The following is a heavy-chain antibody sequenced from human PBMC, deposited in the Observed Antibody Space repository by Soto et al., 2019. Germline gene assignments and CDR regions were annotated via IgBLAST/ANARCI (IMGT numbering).Heavy chain of an antibody. J-gene: IGHJ6*02. Sequence: SETLSLTCTVSGGSISSYYWSWIRQPPGKGLEWIGYIYYSGSTNYNPSLKSRVTISVDTSKNQFSLKLSSVTAADTAVYYCARQGHGDYFYYYYGMDVWGQGTTVTVSS. CDR3: ARQGHGDYFYYYYGMDV. CDR2: IYYSGST. D-gene: IGHD4-17*01. CDR1: GGSISSYY. V-gene: IGHV4-59*08.